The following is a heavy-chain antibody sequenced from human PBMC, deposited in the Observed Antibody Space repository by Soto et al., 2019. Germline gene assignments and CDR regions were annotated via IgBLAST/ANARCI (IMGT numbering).Heavy chain of an antibody. CDR1: GFTFSTYG. D-gene: IGHD6-19*01. V-gene: IGHV3-30*18. J-gene: IGHJ4*02. CDR2: IWDDGSNQ. Sequence: QVQLVESGGGEVQPGRSLRLSCAASGFTFSTYGMHWVRQAPGKGLEWVAVIWDDGSNQYYADSVEGRLTISRDNSKSTLYLQMDSLRPEDTAVYYCAKGGSSGWDLDYWGQGTLVTVSS. CDR3: AKGGSSGWDLDY.